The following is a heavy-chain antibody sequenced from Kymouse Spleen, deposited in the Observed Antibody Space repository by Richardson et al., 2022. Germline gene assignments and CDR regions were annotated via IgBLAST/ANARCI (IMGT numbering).Heavy chain of an antibody. D-gene: IGHD1-26*01. CDR3: ARQGSGSYWFDP. V-gene: IGHV4-39*01. CDR2: IYYSGST. CDR1: GGSISSSSYY. J-gene: IGHJ5*02. Sequence: QLQLQESGPGLVKPSETLSLTCTVSGGSISSSSYYWGWIRQPPGKGLEWIGSIYYSGSTYYNPSLKSRVTISVDTSKNQFSLKLSSVTAADTAVYYCARQGSGSYWFDPWGQGTLVTVSS.